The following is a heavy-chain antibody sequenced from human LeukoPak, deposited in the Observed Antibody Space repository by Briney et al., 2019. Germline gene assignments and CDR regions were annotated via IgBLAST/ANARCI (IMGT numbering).Heavy chain of an antibody. Sequence: GGSLRLSCAASGFTFSNYAMSWVRQAPGKGLEWVSGISGRGDPTYYADSVKGRFTISRDNSKNTLSLQMNSLKAEDTAVYYCAKRSESTSGSFDYWGQGTLVTVSS. CDR3: AKRSESTSGSFDY. V-gene: IGHV3-23*01. J-gene: IGHJ4*02. CDR1: GFTFSNYA. D-gene: IGHD1-1*01. CDR2: ISGRGDPT.